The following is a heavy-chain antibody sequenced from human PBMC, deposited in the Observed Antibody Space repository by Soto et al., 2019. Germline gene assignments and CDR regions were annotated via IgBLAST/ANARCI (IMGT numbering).Heavy chain of an antibody. V-gene: IGHV3-15*07. CDR3: TTDSYITSIIVRFDY. D-gene: IGHD3-22*01. Sequence: GGSLRLSCAASGFTFSNAWINWVRQAPGKGLEWVGRVKSKNDGGTTDFAAPVKGRYAISRDDSKNMVYLEMNSLQTEDTAIYYCTTDSYITSIIVRFDYWGHGTLVTVSS. CDR2: VKSKNDGGTT. CDR1: GFTFSNAW. J-gene: IGHJ4*01.